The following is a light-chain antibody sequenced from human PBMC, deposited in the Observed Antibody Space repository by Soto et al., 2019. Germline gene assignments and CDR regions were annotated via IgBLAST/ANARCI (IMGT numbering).Light chain of an antibody. CDR3: QQRSNWPIT. CDR1: QSVSSY. Sequence: EIVLTQSPATLSLSPGERATISCSASQSVSSYLAWYQQKPDQAPRLLIYDASNRATGIPARFSGSGSGTDFTLSISSREPDDFAVYYCQQRSNWPITFGPGTKVDIK. J-gene: IGKJ3*01. V-gene: IGKV3-11*01. CDR2: DAS.